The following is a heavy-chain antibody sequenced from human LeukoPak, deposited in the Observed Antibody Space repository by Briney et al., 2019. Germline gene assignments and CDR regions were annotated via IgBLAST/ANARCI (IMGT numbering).Heavy chain of an antibody. D-gene: IGHD3-10*01. Sequence: PGGSLRLSCAASGFTFSSYEMNWVRQAPGKGLEWLSYITGSGATIYYADSVKGRFTISRDNAKNSLYLQINSLRAEDTAVYYCARDYGHRDWFDPWGQGTLVIVSS. CDR3: ARDYGHRDWFDP. J-gene: IGHJ5*02. CDR1: GFTFSSYE. CDR2: ITGSGATI. V-gene: IGHV3-48*03.